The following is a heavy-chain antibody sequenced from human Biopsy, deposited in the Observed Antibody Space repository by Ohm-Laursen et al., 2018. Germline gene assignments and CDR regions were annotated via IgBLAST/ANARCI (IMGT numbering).Heavy chain of an antibody. J-gene: IGHJ4*02. D-gene: IGHD1-26*01. V-gene: IGHV4-39*01. Sequence: SETLSLTCTVSSGPFGISSHYWIWIRQPSGKGLEWIGSIYSDDTTHYNASLQGRITISVDQPKNQFSLRLTSVTAADTAVYYCAKRDLSGTSPVWGQGTVVTVSS. CDR3: AKRDLSGTSPV. CDR2: IYSDDTT. CDR1: SGPFGISSHY.